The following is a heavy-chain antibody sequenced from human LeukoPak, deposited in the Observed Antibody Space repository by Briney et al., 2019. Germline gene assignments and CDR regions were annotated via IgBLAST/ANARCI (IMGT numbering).Heavy chain of an antibody. CDR1: GYSISSGYY. J-gene: IGHJ4*02. Sequence: SETLSLTCAVSGYSISSGYYWSWIRQPPGKGLEWIGEINHSGSTNYNPSLKSRVTISVDTSKNQFSLKLSSVTAADTAVYYCARDSSGFDYWGQGTLVTVSS. V-gene: IGHV4-34*01. CDR2: INHSGST. D-gene: IGHD3-22*01. CDR3: ARDSSGFDY.